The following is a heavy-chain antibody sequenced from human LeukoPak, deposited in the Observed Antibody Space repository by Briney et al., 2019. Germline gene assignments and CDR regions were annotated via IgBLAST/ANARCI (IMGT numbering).Heavy chain of an antibody. Sequence: GGSLRLSCAASGFTFSSYAMSWVHQAPGKGLEWVSAISGSGGSTYYADSVKGRFTISRDNSKNTLYLQMNSLRAEDTAVYYCAKEGGIVVAPAAISSRRNNWGQGTLVTVSS. CDR3: AKEGGIVVAPAAISSRRNN. D-gene: IGHD2-2*01. J-gene: IGHJ4*02. CDR2: ISGSGGST. CDR1: GFTFSSYA. V-gene: IGHV3-23*01.